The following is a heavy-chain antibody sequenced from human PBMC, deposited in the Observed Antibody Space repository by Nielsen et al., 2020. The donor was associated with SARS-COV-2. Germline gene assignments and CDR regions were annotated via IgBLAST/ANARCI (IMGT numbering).Heavy chain of an antibody. Sequence: ASVKVSCKASGGTFSSYAMNWVRQAPGQGLEWMGWINTNTGNPTYAQGFTGRFVFSLDTSVSTAYLQISSLKAEDTAVYYCARDPWLRAFDYWGQGTLVTVSS. CDR1: GGTFSSYA. CDR2: INTNTGNP. J-gene: IGHJ4*02. CDR3: ARDPWLRAFDY. D-gene: IGHD5-12*01. V-gene: IGHV7-4-1*02.